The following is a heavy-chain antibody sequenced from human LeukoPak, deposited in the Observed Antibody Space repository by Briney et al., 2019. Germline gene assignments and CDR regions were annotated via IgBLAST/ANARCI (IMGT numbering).Heavy chain of an antibody. CDR2: IGTVGDT. D-gene: IGHD6-19*01. CDR1: GFPFSGHD. CDR3: ARGVGWLEFSYMDV. Sequence: PGGSLRLSCAASGFPFSGHDMQWVRQVQGKRLEWVATIGTVGDTYYADSVKGRFTFSRDNGKKYLYLQMNSLAAGDTAVYYCARGVGWLEFSYMDVWGKGTTVTISS. J-gene: IGHJ6*03. V-gene: IGHV3-13*01.